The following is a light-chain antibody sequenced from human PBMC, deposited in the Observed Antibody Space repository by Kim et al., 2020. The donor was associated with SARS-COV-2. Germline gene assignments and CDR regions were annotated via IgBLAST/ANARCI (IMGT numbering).Light chain of an antibody. J-gene: IGKJ2*01. CDR3: QQSYRTPHT. CDR1: QYISAY. Sequence: CASVGDRVNIVCGAGQYISAYLHWYPQRRGKAPNLLIYDASTLQSGVSSRFSGRGSGTNFTLTISSLRPEDFGTYYCQQSYRTPHTFGQGTKLEI. CDR2: DAS. V-gene: IGKV1-39*01.